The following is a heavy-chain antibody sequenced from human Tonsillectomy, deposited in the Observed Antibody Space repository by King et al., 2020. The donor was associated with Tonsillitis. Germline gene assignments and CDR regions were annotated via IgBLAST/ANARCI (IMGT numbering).Heavy chain of an antibody. J-gene: IGHJ3*02. Sequence: VQLVESGAAVKKPGASVKVSCQASGYTFTSYAINWVRQAPGQGLEWMGWISPYNGNANYAQKLQGRVTMTTDTSTNTAYMELRSLRSDDTAVYYCTRADDSSVYYNAFDIWGQGTVVTVSS. V-gene: IGHV1-18*04. CDR1: GYTFTSYA. D-gene: IGHD3-22*01. CDR3: TRADDSSVYYNAFDI. CDR2: ISPYNGNA.